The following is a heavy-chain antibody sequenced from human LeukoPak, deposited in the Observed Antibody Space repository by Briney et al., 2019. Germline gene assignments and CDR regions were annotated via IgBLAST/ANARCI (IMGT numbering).Heavy chain of an antibody. CDR2: ITSYNGNT. V-gene: IGHV1-18*01. D-gene: IGHD1-26*01. Sequence: ASVKVSCKASGYTVSSYGISWVRQAPGQGLEWMGWITSYNGNTYYAQKFQDRVTMTTELRSLRSDDTAVYYCVGDRGVGATVDAFNIWGQGTMVTVSS. J-gene: IGHJ3*02. CDR3: VGDRGVGATVDAFNI. CDR1: GYTVSSYG.